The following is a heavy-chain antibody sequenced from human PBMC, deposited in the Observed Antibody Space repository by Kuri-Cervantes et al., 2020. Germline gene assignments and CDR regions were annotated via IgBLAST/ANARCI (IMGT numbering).Heavy chain of an antibody. CDR1: GFTFGDYA. CDR3: AKADVGAVAGSDY. V-gene: IGHV3-7*01. D-gene: IGHD6-19*01. J-gene: IGHJ4*02. Sequence: GESLKISCTASGFTFGDYAMSWVRQAPGKGLEWVANIKQDGSEKYYVDSAKGRFTISRDNAKNSLYLQMNSLTAEDTAVYYCAKADVGAVAGSDYWGQGTLVTVSS. CDR2: IKQDGSEK.